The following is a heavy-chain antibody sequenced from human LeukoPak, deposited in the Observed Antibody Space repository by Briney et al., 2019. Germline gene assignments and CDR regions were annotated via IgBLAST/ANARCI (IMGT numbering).Heavy chain of an antibody. CDR3: ATPLPNYDILTGSNYYFDY. D-gene: IGHD3-9*01. Sequence: KASETLSLTCTVSGGSISSSSYYWGWIRQPPGKGLEWIGSIYYSGSTYYNPSLKSRVTISVDTSKNQFSLKLSSLTAAGTAVYYCATPLPNYDILTGSNYYFDYWGQGTLVTVSS. CDR2: IYYSGST. V-gene: IGHV4-39*07. J-gene: IGHJ4*02. CDR1: GGSISSSSYY.